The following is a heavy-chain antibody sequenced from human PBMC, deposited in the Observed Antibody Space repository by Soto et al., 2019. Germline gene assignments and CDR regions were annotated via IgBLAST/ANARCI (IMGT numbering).Heavy chain of an antibody. V-gene: IGHV3-53*01. Sequence: ESGGGLIQPGGSLRLSCAASGFTVSSNYMSWVRQAPGKGLEWVSVIYSGGSTYYADSVKGRFTISRDNSKNTLYLQMNSLRAEATAVYYCARHMTMDPLLVYWGQGTLVTVSS. J-gene: IGHJ4*02. CDR1: GFTVSSNY. CDR2: IYSGGST. D-gene: IGHD3-10*01. CDR3: ARHMTMDPLLVY.